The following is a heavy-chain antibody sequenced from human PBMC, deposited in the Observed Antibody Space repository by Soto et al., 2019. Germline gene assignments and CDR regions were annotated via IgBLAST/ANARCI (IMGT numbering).Heavy chain of an antibody. CDR2: IWYDGSNK. V-gene: IGHV3-33*01. CDR1: GFTFSSYG. Sequence: GGSLRLSCAASGFTFSSYGMHWVRQAPGKGLEWVAVIWYDGSNKYYADSVKGRFTISRDNSKNTLYLQMNSLRAEDTAVYYCARDLYEIAPYVFWSGYYYPYGMDVWGQGTTVTVSS. J-gene: IGHJ6*02. D-gene: IGHD3-3*01. CDR3: ARDLYEIAPYVFWSGYYYPYGMDV.